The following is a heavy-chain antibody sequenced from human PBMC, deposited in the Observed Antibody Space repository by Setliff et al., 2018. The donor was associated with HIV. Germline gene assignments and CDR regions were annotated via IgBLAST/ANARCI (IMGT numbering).Heavy chain of an antibody. J-gene: IGHJ5*02. CDR1: GGSISSSSYY. CDR2: IYYSGNT. D-gene: IGHD2-2*01. V-gene: IGHV4-39*01. Sequence: SETLSLTCNVSGGSISSSSYYWDWIRQPPGKRLEWIGSIYYSGNTYYNPSLKSRVTISVDPSKNQFSLKLSSVTAADTAVYYCARHEAERYQLLWVTAKWFDPWGRGTLVTVSS. CDR3: ARHEAERYQLLWVTAKWFDP.